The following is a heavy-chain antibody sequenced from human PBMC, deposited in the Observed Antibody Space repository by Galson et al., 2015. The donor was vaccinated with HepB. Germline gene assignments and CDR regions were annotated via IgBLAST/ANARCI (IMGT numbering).Heavy chain of an antibody. CDR1: GFTFSSYA. CDR3: ARSPRQYQLLGAFDI. V-gene: IGHV3-64*01. D-gene: IGHD2-2*01. J-gene: IGHJ3*02. Sequence: SLRLSCAASGFTFSSYAMHWVRQAPGKGLEYVSAISSNGGSTYYANSVKGRFTISRDNSKNTLYLQMGSLRAEDMAVYYCARSPRQYQLLGAFDIWGQGTMVTVSS. CDR2: ISSNGGST.